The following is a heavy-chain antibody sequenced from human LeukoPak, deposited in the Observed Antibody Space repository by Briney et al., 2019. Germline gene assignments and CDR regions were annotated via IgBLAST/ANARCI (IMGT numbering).Heavy chain of an antibody. CDR2: ISDDGRNK. D-gene: IGHD4-17*01. V-gene: IGHV3-30*18. J-gene: IGHJ4*02. CDR1: GFSFISHG. CDR3: AKRPSDYGDYVTYFDY. Sequence: GGSLRLSCAASGFSFISHGMHWVRQAPGKGLEWVGVISDDGRNKKYADSVKGRFTISRDNSKDTLYLQMNSPRDEDTAVYYCAKRPSDYGDYVTYFDYWGQGTLVTVSS.